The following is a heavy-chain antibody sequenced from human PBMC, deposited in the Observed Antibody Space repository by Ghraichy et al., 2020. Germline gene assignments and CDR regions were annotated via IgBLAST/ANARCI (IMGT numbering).Heavy chain of an antibody. CDR3: ARFSGSYSDYDGMDV. J-gene: IGHJ6*02. CDR2: LFYGGDT. D-gene: IGHD1-26*01. CDR1: GGSVSSGSYY. V-gene: IGHV4-61*01. Sequence: SQTLSLTCTVSGGSVSSGSYYWTWIRQPPGKGLEWIGYLFYGGDTIYNPSLRSRATISVDTSKNQFSLKVTSVTAADAAVYYCARFSGSYSDYDGMDVWGQGTTVTVSS.